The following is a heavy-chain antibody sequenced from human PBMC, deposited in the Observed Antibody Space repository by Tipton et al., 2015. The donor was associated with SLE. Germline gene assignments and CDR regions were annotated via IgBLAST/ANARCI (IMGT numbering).Heavy chain of an antibody. D-gene: IGHD2-8*02. CDR1: GFIFSTYS. CDR2: FGGIGDSNT. Sequence: GSLRLSCTASGFIFSTYSMNWVRQVPGKGLEWISYFGGIGDSNTYYAESVKGRFTISRDNAKNSLYLQMDSLRVEDTAVYYCTKDDGLCTGGKCYRWFDHLSQGTQVSVSS. J-gene: IGHJ5*02. CDR3: TKDDGLCTGGKCYRWFDH. V-gene: IGHV3-48*01.